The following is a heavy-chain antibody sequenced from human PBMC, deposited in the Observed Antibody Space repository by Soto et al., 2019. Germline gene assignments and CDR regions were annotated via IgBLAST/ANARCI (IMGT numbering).Heavy chain of an antibody. CDR1: GFTFSTFW. CDR3: ARDRIPTGMDV. CDR2: ISSDGSRT. Sequence: GGSLRLSCAASGFTFSTFWMHWVRQAPGKGLVWVSRISSDGSRTSYADSVKGRFTISRDNAKNTLYLQMNSLRAEDTAVYYCARDRIPTGMDVWGQGTTVTFS. J-gene: IGHJ6*02. V-gene: IGHV3-74*01.